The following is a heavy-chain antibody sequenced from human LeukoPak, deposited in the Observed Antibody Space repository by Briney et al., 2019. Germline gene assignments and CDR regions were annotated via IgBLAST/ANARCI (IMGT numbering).Heavy chain of an antibody. CDR3: TKADYSSSWYERDYFDH. D-gene: IGHD6-13*01. J-gene: IGHJ4*02. CDR1: GFTFDDYA. V-gene: IGHV3-9*01. Sequence: GGSLRLSCVVSGFTFDDYAMHWVRQAPGKGLEWVSGIGWNSGSVGYADSVKGRFTISRDNAENTLYLQMNSLRAEDTALYYCTKADYSSSWYERDYFDHWGQGTLVTVSS. CDR2: IGWNSGSV.